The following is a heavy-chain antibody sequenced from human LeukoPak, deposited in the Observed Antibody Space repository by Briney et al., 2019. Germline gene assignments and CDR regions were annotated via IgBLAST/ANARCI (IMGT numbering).Heavy chain of an antibody. Sequence: ASVRVSFTASGYTXSTYGISWVRQAPGQGLEWMGWISAYSGNTNYAQKVQGRVTMTTDTSTSTAYMELRSLRSDDTAVYYCARDTGTSPPDYWGRGTLVTVSS. CDR2: ISAYSGNT. V-gene: IGHV1-18*01. CDR3: ARDTGTSPPDY. CDR1: GYTXSTYG. J-gene: IGHJ4*02. D-gene: IGHD2-8*02.